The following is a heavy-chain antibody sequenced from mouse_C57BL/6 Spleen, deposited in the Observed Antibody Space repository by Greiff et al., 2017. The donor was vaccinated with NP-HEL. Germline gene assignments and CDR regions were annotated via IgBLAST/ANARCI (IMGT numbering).Heavy chain of an antibody. CDR1: GYTFTSYW. CDR3: EIAITSVVATND. CDR2: IHPSDSDT. V-gene: IGHV1-74*01. J-gene: IGHJ2*01. Sequence: QVQLKQPGAELVKPGASVKVSCKASGYTFTSYWMHWVKQRPGQGLEWIGRIHPSDSDTNYNQKFKGKATLTVDKSSSTAYMPLSSLTSEDSAVYYCEIAITSVVATNDWGKGTTLSVSS. D-gene: IGHD1-1*01.